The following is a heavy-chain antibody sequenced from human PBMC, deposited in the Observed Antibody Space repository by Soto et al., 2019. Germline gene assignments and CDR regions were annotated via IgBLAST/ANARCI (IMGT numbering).Heavy chain of an antibody. CDR2: INPKSDVT. CDR1: GYTFSDYK. Sequence: ASVKVSCKAFGYTFSDYKIHWLRQAPGQGREWMGWINPKSDVTNYAHKFKDRVTMTRDTSTSTVYMDLSRLTFDDTAVYYCARGAMLSAAISTSFDPWGQGTQVTVSS. D-gene: IGHD2-2*01. CDR3: ARGAMLSAAISTSFDP. V-gene: IGHV1-2*02. J-gene: IGHJ5*02.